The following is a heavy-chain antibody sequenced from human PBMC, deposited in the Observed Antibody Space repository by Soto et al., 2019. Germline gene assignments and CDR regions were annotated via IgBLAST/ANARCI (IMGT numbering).Heavy chain of an antibody. V-gene: IGHV1-69*04. CDR1: GDTFNFYS. CDR2: VNPIVSMS. D-gene: IGHD3-10*01. CDR3: ATSYGSGYRAFDY. J-gene: IGHJ4*02. Sequence: QVQLVQSGAEVKRPGSSVKVSCKASGDTFNFYSINWVRQAPGLGLEWMGRVNPIVSMSNYAQRFQGRVTMTADKSTSTACRELSGMRSEDTAIYYCATSYGSGYRAFDYWGQGALVTVSS.